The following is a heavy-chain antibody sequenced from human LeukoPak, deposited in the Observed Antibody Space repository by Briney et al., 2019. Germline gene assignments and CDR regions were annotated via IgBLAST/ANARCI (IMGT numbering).Heavy chain of an antibody. V-gene: IGHV4-59*01. J-gene: IGHJ6*02. CDR3: ARVRTHCSSTSCPPDYYYGMDV. D-gene: IGHD2-2*01. CDR1: GGSISSYY. Sequence: SETLSLTCTVSGGSISSYYWGWIRQPPGKGLEWIGYIYYSGSTNYNPSLKSRVTISVDTSKNQFSLKLSSVTAADTAVYYCARVRTHCSSTSCPPDYYYGMDVWGQGTTVTVSS. CDR2: IYYSGST.